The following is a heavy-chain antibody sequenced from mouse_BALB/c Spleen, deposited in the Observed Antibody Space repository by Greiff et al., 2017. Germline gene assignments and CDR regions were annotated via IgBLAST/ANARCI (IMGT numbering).Heavy chain of an antibody. CDR2: ISSGGSYT. D-gene: IGHD1-1*01. CDR3: AREATVVATTTTPYAMDY. CDR1: GFTFSSYA. Sequence: EVQLVESGGGLVKPGGSLKLSCAASGFTFSSYAMSWVRQSPEKRLEWVAEISSGGSYTYYPDTVTGRFTISRDNAKNTLYLEMSSLRSEDTAMYYCAREATVVATTTTPYAMDYWGQGTSVTVSS. V-gene: IGHV5-9-4*01. J-gene: IGHJ4*01.